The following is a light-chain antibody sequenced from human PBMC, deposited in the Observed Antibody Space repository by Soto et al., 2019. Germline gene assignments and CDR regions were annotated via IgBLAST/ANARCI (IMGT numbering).Light chain of an antibody. CDR3: QQRSNWPLT. CDR2: AAS. CDR1: QSVGSS. V-gene: IGKV3-11*01. Sequence: EIVLTQSPATLSLSPGERATLSCRASQSVGSSLAWYQQKLGQAPRLLIYAASDRATGIPGRFSGSGSGTDFTLIISSLEPEDFAVYYCQQRSNWPLTFGGGTKVEIK. J-gene: IGKJ4*01.